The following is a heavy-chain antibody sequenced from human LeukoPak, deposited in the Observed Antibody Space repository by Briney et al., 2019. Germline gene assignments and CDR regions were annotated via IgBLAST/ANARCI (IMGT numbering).Heavy chain of an antibody. Sequence: GESLKISCKGSGYSFTSYWIGWVRQMPGKGLEWMGIIYPGDSDTRYSPSFQGQVTISADKSISTAYLQWSSLKASDTAMYYCARLGCSSGWYWAFDIWGQGTMVTVSS. J-gene: IGHJ3*02. V-gene: IGHV5-51*01. CDR1: GYSFTSYW. D-gene: IGHD6-19*01. CDR2: IYPGDSDT. CDR3: ARLGCSSGWYWAFDI.